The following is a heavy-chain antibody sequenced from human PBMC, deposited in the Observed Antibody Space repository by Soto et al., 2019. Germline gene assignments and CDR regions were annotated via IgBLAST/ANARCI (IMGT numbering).Heavy chain of an antibody. Sequence: QVQLVQSGAEVKKPGSSVKVSCRASGGTFTSYGISWVRQAPGQGLEWMGGILPLAKTVKYAQKFQGRVTITADESTRTMYMELSSMRSEDTALDYCATSETWAWGQGTLITVSS. D-gene: IGHD3-16*01. V-gene: IGHV1-69*12. J-gene: IGHJ5*02. CDR3: ATSETWA. CDR1: GGTFTSYG. CDR2: ILPLAKTV.